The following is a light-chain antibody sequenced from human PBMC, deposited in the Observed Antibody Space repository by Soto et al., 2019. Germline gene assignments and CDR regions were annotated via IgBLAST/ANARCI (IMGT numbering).Light chain of an antibody. CDR2: EGS. V-gene: IGLV2-23*01. J-gene: IGLJ3*02. CDR1: SSDVGSYNV. Sequence: QSVLTQPASVSGSPGQSVTISCTGTSSDVGSYNVVSWFQQHPGKVPKLIIYEGSKRPSGVSNRFSGSKSGNTASLTISGLQAEDEADYYCCSYAVSNTLVFGGGTKVTVL. CDR3: CSYAVSNTLV.